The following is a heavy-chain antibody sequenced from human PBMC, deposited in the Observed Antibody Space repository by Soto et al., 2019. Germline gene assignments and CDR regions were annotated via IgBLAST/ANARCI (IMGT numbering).Heavy chain of an antibody. CDR1: GDSISTVDYF. J-gene: IGHJ5*01. V-gene: IGHV4-30-4*01. CDR3: ARGRYCLTGRCFPNWFDS. Sequence: SETLSLTCSVSGDSISTVDYFWAWIRQPPGQALEYIGYIYKSATTYYNPSFESRVAISHDTSKSQFSLNVTSVTAADTAVYFCARGRYCLTGRCFPNWFDSWGQGTLVTAPQ. CDR2: IYKSATT. D-gene: IGHD2-15*01.